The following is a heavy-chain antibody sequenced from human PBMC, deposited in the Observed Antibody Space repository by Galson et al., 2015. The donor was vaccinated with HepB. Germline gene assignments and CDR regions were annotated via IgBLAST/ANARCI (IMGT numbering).Heavy chain of an antibody. D-gene: IGHD3-10*01. Sequence: SVKVSCKASGYTFTSYYMHWVRQAPGQGLEWMGIINPSGGSTSYAQKFQGRVTMTRDTSTSTVYMELSSLRSEDTAVYYCARSPTTLWFGELLYPPFDYWGQGTLVTVSS. J-gene: IGHJ4*02. V-gene: IGHV1-46*01. CDR2: INPSGGST. CDR1: GYTFTSYY. CDR3: ARSPTTLWFGELLYPPFDY.